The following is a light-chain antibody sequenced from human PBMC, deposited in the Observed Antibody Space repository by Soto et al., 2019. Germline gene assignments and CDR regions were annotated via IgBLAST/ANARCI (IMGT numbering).Light chain of an antibody. CDR1: SSNMGAFYD. V-gene: IGLV1-40*01. CDR2: ANS. CDR3: QSYDNSLRAYV. Sequence: QSVLTQPPSVSGAPGQAVTISCSGTSSNMGAFYDVHWYQQLPGAAPKLLVYANSNRPSGVPDRFSGSKSGTSASLAITGLQAEDEADYYCQSYDNSLRAYVFGTGTKLTVL. J-gene: IGLJ1*01.